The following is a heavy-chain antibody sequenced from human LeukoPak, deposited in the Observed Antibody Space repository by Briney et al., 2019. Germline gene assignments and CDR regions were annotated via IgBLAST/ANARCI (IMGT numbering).Heavy chain of an antibody. J-gene: IGHJ5*02. V-gene: IGHV1-2*02. Sequence: ASVKVSCKASGYTFTDYYMHGVRQAPGQGLEWMGWMNPKNGGTNYAQKFQGRVIMTRDTSISTSYMELSRLTSDDTAVYYCARSSVIVPAAINWFDPWGQGTLVTVSS. CDR2: MNPKNGGT. CDR1: GYTFTDYY. D-gene: IGHD2-2*01. CDR3: ARSSVIVPAAINWFDP.